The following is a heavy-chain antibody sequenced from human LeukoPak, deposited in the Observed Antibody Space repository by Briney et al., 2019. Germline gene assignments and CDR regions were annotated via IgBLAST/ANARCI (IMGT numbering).Heavy chain of an antibody. CDR2: INPNSGGT. D-gene: IGHD3-10*01. CDR3: ARDQRLLWFGELGLDY. CDR1: GYTFTGYY. V-gene: IGHV1-2*02. Sequence: ASVKVSCKASGYTFTGYYMHWVRQAPGQGLEWMGWINPNSGGTNYAQKFQGRVTMTRDTSISTAYMELSRLRSDDTAVYYCARDQRLLWFGELGLDYWGQGTLVTVSS. J-gene: IGHJ4*02.